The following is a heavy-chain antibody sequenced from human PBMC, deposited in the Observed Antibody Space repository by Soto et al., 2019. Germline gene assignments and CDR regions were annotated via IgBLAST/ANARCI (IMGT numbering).Heavy chain of an antibody. Sequence: SVKVSCKASGGTFSSYRINWVRQAPGQGLEWVGGIVPIYRTADYAQKFQGRVTITADESARTSYMELRGLKSQDTAVYYCVRDSGAKLSSSWGQGTLVTVSS. CDR2: IVPIYRTA. D-gene: IGHD6-13*01. J-gene: IGHJ4*02. V-gene: IGHV1-69*13. CDR1: GGTFSSYR. CDR3: VRDSGAKLSSS.